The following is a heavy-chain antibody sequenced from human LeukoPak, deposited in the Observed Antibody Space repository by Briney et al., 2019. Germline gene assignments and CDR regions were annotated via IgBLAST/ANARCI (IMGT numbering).Heavy chain of an antibody. D-gene: IGHD2-2*01. CDR2: IIPILDLP. V-gene: IGHV1-69*04. CDR1: GGTFTDYA. CDR3: AVACSTTTCYAEGKEWFDP. Sequence: SVKVSCKASGGTFTDYAVSWVRQAPGQGLEWMGKIIPILDLPNYTQKFQGRVTFTADKSTTTAYVELSSLTSDDMAVYYCAVACSTTTCYAEGKEWFDPWGQGTLVTVSP. J-gene: IGHJ5*02.